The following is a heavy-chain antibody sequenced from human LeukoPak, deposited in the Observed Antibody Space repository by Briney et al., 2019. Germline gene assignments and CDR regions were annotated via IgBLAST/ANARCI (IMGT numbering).Heavy chain of an antibody. CDR2: INPNSGGT. V-gene: IGHV1-2*02. D-gene: IGHD3-10*01. J-gene: IGHJ4*02. Sequence: GASVKVSCKASGYIFTSYNIYWVRQAPGQGLEWMGWINPNSGGTNYAQKFQGRVTMTRDTSISTAYMELSRLRSDDTAVYYCARGAWFGELLVGPGYWGQGTLVTVSS. CDR3: ARGAWFGELLVGPGY. CDR1: GYIFTSYN.